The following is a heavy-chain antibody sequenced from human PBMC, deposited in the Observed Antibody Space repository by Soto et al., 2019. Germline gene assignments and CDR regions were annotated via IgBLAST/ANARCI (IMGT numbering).Heavy chain of an antibody. Sequence: GGSLRLSCAASGFTFSSYAMHWVRQAPGKGLEWVAVISYDGSNKYYADSVKGRFTISRDNSKNTLYLQMNSLRAEDTAVYYCARDLYYDSSGYYYFPRGAFEIWGQGTMVTVSS. CDR1: GFTFSSYA. D-gene: IGHD3-22*01. CDR3: ARDLYYDSSGYYYFPRGAFEI. V-gene: IGHV3-30-3*01. CDR2: ISYDGSNK. J-gene: IGHJ3*02.